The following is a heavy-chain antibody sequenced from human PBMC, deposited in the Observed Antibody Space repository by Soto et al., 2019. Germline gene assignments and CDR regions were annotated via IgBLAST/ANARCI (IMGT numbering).Heavy chain of an antibody. CDR1: GYSFTSYW. D-gene: IGHD3-16*01. V-gene: IGHV5-51*01. J-gene: IGHJ6*03. CDR2: IYPGDSDT. CDR3: ARHPGLRPGGVKGGRYYYYYMDV. Sequence: GESLKISCKGSGYSFTSYWIGWVRQMPGKGLEWMGIIYPGDSDTRYSPSFQGQVTISADKSISTAYLQWSSLKASDTAMYYCARHPGLRPGGVKGGRYYYYYMDVWGKGTTVTVSS.